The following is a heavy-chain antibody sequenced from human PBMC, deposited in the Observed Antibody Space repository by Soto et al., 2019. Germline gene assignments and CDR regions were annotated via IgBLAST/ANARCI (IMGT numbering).Heavy chain of an antibody. J-gene: IGHJ4*02. CDR3: ARESEDLTSNFDY. V-gene: IGHV3-21*01. Sequence: PGGSLRLSCAASGFTFSAYAMHWVRQAPDKGLEWVAVISDDGLNKYYRVCVVYVISSTTNYIYYADSMKGRFTVSRDNAKNSVYLEMNSLSAEDTAVYYCARESEDLTSNFDYWGQGTLVTVS. CDR1: GFTFSAYA. CDR2: ISDDGLNKYYRVCVVYVISSTTNYI.